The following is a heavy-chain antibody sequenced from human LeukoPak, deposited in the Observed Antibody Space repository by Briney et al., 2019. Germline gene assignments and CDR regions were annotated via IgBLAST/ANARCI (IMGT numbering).Heavy chain of an antibody. CDR3: ARDPVTCVGATTPPAYFDS. CDR2: INPNSGGT. V-gene: IGHV1-2*02. J-gene: IGHJ4*02. Sequence: ASVKVSCKASGYTFTGYYMHWVRQAPGQGREWMGWINPNSGGTNYAQKFQGRVTMTRDTSISTAYMELSRLRSDDTAVYYCARDPVTCVGATTPPAYFDSWGQGTLVTVSS. CDR1: GYTFTGYY. D-gene: IGHD1-26*01.